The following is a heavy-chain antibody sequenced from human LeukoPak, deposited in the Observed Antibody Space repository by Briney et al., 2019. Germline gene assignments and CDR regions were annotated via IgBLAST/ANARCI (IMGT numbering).Heavy chain of an antibody. V-gene: IGHV3-20*04. CDR3: ARGPIVVVTAILNYFDY. Sequence: GGSLRLSCAASGFTFDDYGMSWVRQAPGKGLEWVSGINWNGGSTGYADSVKGRFTISRDNAKNSLYLRMNSLRAEDTALYYCARGPIVVVTAILNYFDYWGQGTLVTVSS. J-gene: IGHJ4*02. CDR1: GFTFDDYG. D-gene: IGHD2-21*02. CDR2: INWNGGST.